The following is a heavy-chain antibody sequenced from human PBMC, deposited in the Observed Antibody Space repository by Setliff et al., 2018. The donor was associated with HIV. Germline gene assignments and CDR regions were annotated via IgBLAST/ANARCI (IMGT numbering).Heavy chain of an antibody. CDR2: IKQDGSEK. CDR3: AFSRRGFDY. D-gene: IGHD5-12*01. V-gene: IGHV3-7*03. Sequence: SLKISCAASGFTFSSYWMTWVRQAPGKGLEWVANIKQDGSEKYYVGSVKGRFTISRDNAKNSLYLQINSLRAEGTAVYYCAFSRRGFDYWGQGTLVTVSS. J-gene: IGHJ4*02. CDR1: GFTFSSYW.